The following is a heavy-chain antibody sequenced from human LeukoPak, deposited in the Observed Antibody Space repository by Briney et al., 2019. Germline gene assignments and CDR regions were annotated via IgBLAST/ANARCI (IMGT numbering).Heavy chain of an antibody. CDR1: GGSISSYY. V-gene: IGHV4-4*07. Sequence: PSETLSLTCTVSGGSISSYYWSWIRQPAGKGLEWIGRIYTSGSTNYNPSLKSRVTMSVDTSKNQFSLKLSSVTAADTAVYYCARWTLGVAAAVLDYWGQGTLVTVSS. CDR3: ARWTLGVAAAVLDY. D-gene: IGHD6-13*01. CDR2: IYTSGST. J-gene: IGHJ4*02.